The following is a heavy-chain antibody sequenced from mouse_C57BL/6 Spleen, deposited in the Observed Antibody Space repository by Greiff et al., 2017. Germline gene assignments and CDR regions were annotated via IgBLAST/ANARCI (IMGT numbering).Heavy chain of an antibody. CDR1: GYAFTNYL. D-gene: IGHD4-1*01. CDR3: ARTGEWVYFDY. J-gene: IGHJ2*01. Sequence: VQLQQSGAELVRPGTSVKVSCKASGYAFTNYLIEWVKQRPGQGLEWIGVINPGSGGTNYNEKFKGKATLTADKSSSTAYMQLSSLTSEDSAVYFCARTGEWVYFDYWGQGTTLTVSS. CDR2: INPGSGGT. V-gene: IGHV1-54*01.